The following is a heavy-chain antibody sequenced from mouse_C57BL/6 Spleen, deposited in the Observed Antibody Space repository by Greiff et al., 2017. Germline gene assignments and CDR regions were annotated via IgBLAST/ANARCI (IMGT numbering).Heavy chain of an antibody. Sequence: QVQLKESGPELVKPGASVKISCKASGYAFSSSWMNWVKQRPGQGLEWIGRIYPGDGDTNYNGKFKGKATLTADKSSSTAYMQLSSLTSEDSAVYFCARGITTVVATNWYFGVWGTGTTVTVSS. J-gene: IGHJ1*03. CDR1: GYAFSSSW. D-gene: IGHD1-1*01. V-gene: IGHV1-82*01. CDR3: ARGITTVVATNWYFGV. CDR2: IYPGDGDT.